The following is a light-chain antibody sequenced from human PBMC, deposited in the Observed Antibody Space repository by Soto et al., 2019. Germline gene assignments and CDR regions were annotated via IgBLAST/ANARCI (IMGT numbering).Light chain of an antibody. J-gene: IGKJ4*01. V-gene: IGKV3-20*01. CDR2: AAS. Sequence: EIVMPQSPATLSVSPGERATLSCRASQSVSSSHLAWYQHKPGQAPRLLICAASSRATGSPDRFSGGGSGTDFTLTISRLEPEDFAVYYCQQYNNWPRATFGGGTKVDI. CDR1: QSVSSSH. CDR3: QQYNNWPRAT.